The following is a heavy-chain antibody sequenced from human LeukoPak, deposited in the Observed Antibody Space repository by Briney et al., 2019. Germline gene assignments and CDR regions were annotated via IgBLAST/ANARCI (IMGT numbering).Heavy chain of an antibody. CDR3: ARISDYGDPHY. V-gene: IGHV4-39*01. CDR2: IYYSGST. CDR1: GGSISSSSHY. J-gene: IGHJ4*02. Sequence: SETLSLTCTVSGGSISSSSHYWGWIRQPPGKGLEWIGSIYYSGSTYYNPSLKSRVTISVDTSKNQFSLKLSSVTAADTAVYYCARISDYGDPHYWGQGTLVTVSS. D-gene: IGHD4-17*01.